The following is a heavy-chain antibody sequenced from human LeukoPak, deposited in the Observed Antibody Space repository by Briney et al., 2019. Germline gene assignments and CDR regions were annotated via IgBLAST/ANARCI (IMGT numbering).Heavy chain of an antibody. CDR3: ARDVLGYDSSASD. Sequence: EASVKVSCKASGYSFTGYYIHWVRQAPGQGLEWMGWVNSNIGDTYYAQKFRGRLAITRDKSITTVHMELSSLRSNDMAVYYCARDVLGYDSSASDWGQGTLVTVSS. D-gene: IGHD6-6*01. J-gene: IGHJ4*02. CDR2: VNSNIGDT. V-gene: IGHV1-2*02. CDR1: GYSFTGYY.